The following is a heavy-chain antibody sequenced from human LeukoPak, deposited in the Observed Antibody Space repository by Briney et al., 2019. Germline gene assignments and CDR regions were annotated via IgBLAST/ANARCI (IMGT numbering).Heavy chain of an antibody. CDR2: INPNSGGT. Sequence: GASVKLSCKASGYTFTGYYMHWVRQAPGQGLEWMGWINPNSGGTNYAQKFQGRVTMTRDTSISTAYMELSRLRSDDTAVYYCAREGFIAARPFDYWGQGTLVTVSS. J-gene: IGHJ4*02. CDR3: AREGFIAARPFDY. V-gene: IGHV1-2*02. CDR1: GYTFTGYY. D-gene: IGHD6-6*01.